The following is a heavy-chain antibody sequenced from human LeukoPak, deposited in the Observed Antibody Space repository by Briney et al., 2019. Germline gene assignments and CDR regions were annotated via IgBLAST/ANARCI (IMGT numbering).Heavy chain of an antibody. CDR2: IYPGDSDT. Sequence: KVSCKASEYSFISYYIHWVRQAPGQGLEWMRIIYPGDSDTRYSPSFQGQVTISADKSISTAYLQWSSLKASDTAMYYCARGTKKMATEYLDYWGQGTLVTVSS. J-gene: IGHJ4*02. CDR3: ARGTKKMATEYLDY. D-gene: IGHD5-24*01. CDR1: EYSFISYY. V-gene: IGHV5-51*01.